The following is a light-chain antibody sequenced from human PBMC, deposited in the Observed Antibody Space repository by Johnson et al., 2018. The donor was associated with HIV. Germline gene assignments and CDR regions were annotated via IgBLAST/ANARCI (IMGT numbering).Light chain of an antibody. CDR2: DNN. CDR1: NSNIGNNY. J-gene: IGLJ1*01. V-gene: IGLV1-51*01. CDR3: GAWDSSLSANYV. Sequence: QSILTQPPSVSAAPGQKVTITCSGSNSNIGNNYVSWSQHLPGTAPKLLINDNNKRPSGIPDRFSGSKYGTSATLGIAVLQTGDEADYYCGAWDSSLSANYVFGTGTKVTVL.